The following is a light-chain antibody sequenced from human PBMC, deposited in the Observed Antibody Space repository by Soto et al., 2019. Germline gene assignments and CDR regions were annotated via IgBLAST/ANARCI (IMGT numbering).Light chain of an antibody. J-gene: IGKJ1*01. CDR3: QQYHRYRT. CDR2: KAS. Sequence: DIQMTQSPSTLSASIGDRVTITCRASQSIENWLAWYQQKPGKAPNLLIYKASSLKSGVPSRFSGSGSGTGFTLTISSLQPDDFANYYCQQYHRYRTFGQGTKVEI. V-gene: IGKV1-5*03. CDR1: QSIENW.